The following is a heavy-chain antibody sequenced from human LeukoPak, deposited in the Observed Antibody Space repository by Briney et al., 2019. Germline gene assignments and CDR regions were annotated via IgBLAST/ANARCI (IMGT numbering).Heavy chain of an antibody. CDR2: IYYSGST. J-gene: IGHJ4*02. D-gene: IGHD6-6*01. CDR3: ARGVEYSSSSGLGY. Sequence: SETLSLTCTVSGGSITNYYCSWIRQPPGKGLEWIGYIYYSGSTNYNPSLKSRVTISVDTSKNQFSLKLSSVTAADTALYYCARGVEYSSSSGLGYWGQGTQVIVSS. V-gene: IGHV4-59*01. CDR1: GGSITNYY.